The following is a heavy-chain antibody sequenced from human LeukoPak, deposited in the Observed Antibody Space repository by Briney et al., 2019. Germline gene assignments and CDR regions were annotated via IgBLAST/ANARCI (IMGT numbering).Heavy chain of an antibody. Sequence: SETLSLTCTVSGGSISSGDYYWSWIRQPPGKGLEWIGYIYYSGSTYYNPSFKSRVTISVDTSKNQFSLKLSSVTAADTAVYYCAREKYGYYLAAFDIWGQGTMVTVSS. J-gene: IGHJ3*02. D-gene: IGHD3-22*01. CDR2: IYYSGST. V-gene: IGHV4-30-4*01. CDR3: AREKYGYYLAAFDI. CDR1: GGSISSGDYY.